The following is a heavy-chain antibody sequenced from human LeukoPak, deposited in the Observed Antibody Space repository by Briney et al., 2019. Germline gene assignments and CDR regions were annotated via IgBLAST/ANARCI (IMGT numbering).Heavy chain of an antibody. J-gene: IGHJ3*02. CDR1: GGSTSSYY. D-gene: IGHD5-24*01. CDR3: ARVLSSVEMTPIRAFDI. V-gene: IGHV4-59*01. Sequence: PSETLSLTCTVSGGSTSSYYWSWIRQPPGKGLEWIGYIYFSGSTNYNPSLKSRVTISVDTSKNQFSLKLSSVTAADTAVYFCARVLSSVEMTPIRAFDIWGQGTMVTVSS. CDR2: IYFSGST.